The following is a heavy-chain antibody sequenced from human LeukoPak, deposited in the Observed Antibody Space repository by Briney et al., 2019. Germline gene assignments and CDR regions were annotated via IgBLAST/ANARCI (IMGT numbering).Heavy chain of an antibody. CDR3: ARVQYFDNGGYWNLDY. D-gene: IGHD3-22*01. CDR1: GESFSDYY. J-gene: IGHJ4*02. V-gene: IGHV4-34*01. Sequence: PSETLSLTCRVYGESFSDYYCAWIRQPPGKGLEWIGELNHVGRTTYNPALKSRVTISADTSKNQFSLKLSSVTAADTAVYYCARVQYFDNGGYWNLDYWGQGTLVTASS. CDR2: LNHVGRT.